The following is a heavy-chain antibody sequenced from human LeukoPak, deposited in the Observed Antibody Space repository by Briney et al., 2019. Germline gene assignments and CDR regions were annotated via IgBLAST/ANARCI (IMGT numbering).Heavy chain of an antibody. CDR1: GGSFSGYY. CDR2: IYTSGST. D-gene: IGHD3-22*01. V-gene: IGHV4-59*10. J-gene: IGHJ3*02. Sequence: SETLSLTCAVYGGSFSGYYWSWIRQPPGKGLEWIGRIYTSGSTNYNPSLKSRVTISVDTSKNQFSLKLSSVTAADTAVYYCARDVNDSSGYRGAFDIWGQGTMVTVSS. CDR3: ARDVNDSSGYRGAFDI.